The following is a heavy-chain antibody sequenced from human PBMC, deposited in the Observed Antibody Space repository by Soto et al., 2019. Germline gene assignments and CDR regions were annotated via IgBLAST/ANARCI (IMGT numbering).Heavy chain of an antibody. CDR1: GGSISSGGYS. D-gene: IGHD6-13*01. Sequence: QLQLQESGSGLVKPSQTLSLTCAVSGGSISSGGYSWSWIRQPPGKGLEWIGYSYHSGSTYYNPSLKSRVTISLDRSKNQFSLKLSSVTAADTAVYYCAGHYSTSLGYWGQGTLVTVSS. CDR3: AGHYSTSLGY. V-gene: IGHV4-30-2*01. J-gene: IGHJ4*02. CDR2: SYHSGST.